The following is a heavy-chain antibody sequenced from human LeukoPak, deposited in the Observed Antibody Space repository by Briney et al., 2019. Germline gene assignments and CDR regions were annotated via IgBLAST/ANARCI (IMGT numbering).Heavy chain of an antibody. D-gene: IGHD4-23*01. Sequence: GESLQISCKGSGSSFTSYWIGWVRQLPGKGLEWMGIIYPGDSDTRYSPSFQGQVTISADKSISTAYLQWSSLKASDTAMYYCARHGDDYGGNCDYWGQGTLVTVSS. J-gene: IGHJ4*02. CDR1: GSSFTSYW. CDR2: IYPGDSDT. CDR3: ARHGDDYGGNCDY. V-gene: IGHV5-51*01.